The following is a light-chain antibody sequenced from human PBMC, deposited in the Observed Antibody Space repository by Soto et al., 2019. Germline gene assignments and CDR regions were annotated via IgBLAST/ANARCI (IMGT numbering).Light chain of an antibody. CDR3: QQCYSTPYT. V-gene: IGKV1-39*01. Sequence: DIQMTQSPSSLSASVGDRVTITCRASQSISSYLNWYQQKPGKAPKLLIYAASSLQSGVPSRFSGSGSGTDFTLTISSLQPEDFATYYCQQCYSTPYTFGKGTKVEIK. CDR2: AAS. J-gene: IGKJ2*01. CDR1: QSISSY.